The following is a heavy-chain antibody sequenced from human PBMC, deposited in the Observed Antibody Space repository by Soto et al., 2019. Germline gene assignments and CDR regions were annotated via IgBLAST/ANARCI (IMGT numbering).Heavy chain of an antibody. CDR3: ARVQLTGYYNYYYYGMDV. V-gene: IGHV1-69*13. Sequence: SVKVSCKASGGTFSSYAISWVRQAPGQGLEWMGGIIPIFGTANYAQKFQGRVTITADESTSTAYMELSSLRSEDTAVYYCARVQLTGYYNYYYYGMDVWGQGTTVTVSS. D-gene: IGHD3-9*01. CDR1: GGTFSSYA. J-gene: IGHJ6*02. CDR2: IIPIFGTA.